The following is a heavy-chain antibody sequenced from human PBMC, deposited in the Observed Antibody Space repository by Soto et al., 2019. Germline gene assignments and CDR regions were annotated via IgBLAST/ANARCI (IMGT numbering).Heavy chain of an antibody. CDR2: INHRGDT. V-gene: IGHV4-34*01. CDR3: ARGRGVRGSIITTYYYYSLDV. CDR1: GGSFSGYY. D-gene: IGHD3-10*01. J-gene: IGHJ6*02. Sequence: SETLSLTCAVYGGSFSGYYRRWIRQPPGKGLERIGEINHRGDTNYNPSLKSRVTISVDTSKNQFSLKVTSVTAADTAVYYCARGRGVRGSIITTYYYYSLDVWGQGTTVTVSS.